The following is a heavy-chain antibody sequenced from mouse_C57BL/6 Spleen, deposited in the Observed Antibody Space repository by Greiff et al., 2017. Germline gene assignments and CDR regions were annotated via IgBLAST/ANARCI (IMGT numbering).Heavy chain of an antibody. D-gene: IGHD2-3*01. CDR1: GYTFTSYG. Sequence: QVQLQQSGAELARPGASVKLSCKASGYTFTSYGISWVKQRTGQGLEWIGEIYPRSGNTYYNEKFKGKATLTADKSSSTAYMELRSLTSEDAAVYFCARSNDGYYVRYFDVWGTGTTVTVSS. CDR2: IYPRSGNT. J-gene: IGHJ1*03. V-gene: IGHV1-81*01. CDR3: ARSNDGYYVRYFDV.